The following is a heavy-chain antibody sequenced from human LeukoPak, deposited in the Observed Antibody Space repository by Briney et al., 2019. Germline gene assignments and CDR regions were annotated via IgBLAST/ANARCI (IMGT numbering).Heavy chain of an antibody. Sequence: PGGSLRLSCAASGFTFSSYWMSWVRQAPGKGLEWVANIKQDGSEKYYVDSVKGRFTISRDNAKNSLCLQMNSLRAEDTAVYYCARDTEYCSWDFWSGYRWFDPWGQGTLVTVSS. CDR2: IKQDGSEK. V-gene: IGHV3-7*01. CDR3: ARDTEYCSWDFWSGYRWFDP. J-gene: IGHJ5*02. CDR1: GFTFSSYW. D-gene: IGHD3-3*01.